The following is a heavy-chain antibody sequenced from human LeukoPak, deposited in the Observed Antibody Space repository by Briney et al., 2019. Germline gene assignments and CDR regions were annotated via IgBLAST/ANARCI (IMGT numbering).Heavy chain of an antibody. D-gene: IGHD3-10*01. V-gene: IGHV3-7*01. Sequence: PGGSLRLSCAASGFTFSGYWMSWVRQAPGKGLEWVANIKLDGSEKYYVDSVKGRFTISRDNAKNSLYLQMNSLRVEDTAVYYCARERRGGDTFDIWGQGTMVTVSS. J-gene: IGHJ3*02. CDR1: GFTFSGYW. CDR3: ARERRGGDTFDI. CDR2: IKLDGSEK.